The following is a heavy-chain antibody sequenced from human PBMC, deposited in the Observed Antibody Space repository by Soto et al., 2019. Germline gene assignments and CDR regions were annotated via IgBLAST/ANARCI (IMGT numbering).Heavy chain of an antibody. J-gene: IGHJ4*02. CDR3: AGERGY. CDR1: GGSISGYY. Sequence: QVQLQESGPRLVKPSETLSLTCTVSGGSISGYYWSWVRQPAGKGLQWIGRIYSSGRANYNPSLKSRVPMSVDTSKNQFSLKLSSVTAADTAVYYCAGERGYWGQGTLVTVSS. CDR2: IYSSGRA. V-gene: IGHV4-4*07.